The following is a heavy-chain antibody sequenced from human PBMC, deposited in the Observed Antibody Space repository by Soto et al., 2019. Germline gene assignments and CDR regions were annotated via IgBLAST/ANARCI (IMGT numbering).Heavy chain of an antibody. Sequence: EVQLVESGGGLVQPGGSLKLSCAASGFTFSGSAMHWVRQASGKGLEWVGRIRSKANSYATAYAASVKGRFTISRDDSKNTAYLQMNCLKTEDTAVYYCTSRTEVATSGADYFDYWGQGTMVTVSS. J-gene: IGHJ4*02. CDR3: TSRTEVATSGADYFDY. CDR2: IRSKANSYAT. V-gene: IGHV3-73*01. D-gene: IGHD5-12*01. CDR1: GFTFSGSA.